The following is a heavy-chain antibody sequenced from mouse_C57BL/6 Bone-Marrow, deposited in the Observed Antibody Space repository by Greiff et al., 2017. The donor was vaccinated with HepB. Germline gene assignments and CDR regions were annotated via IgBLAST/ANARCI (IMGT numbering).Heavy chain of an antibody. CDR2: IDPENGDT. D-gene: IGHD2-4*01. V-gene: IGHV14-4*01. CDR1: GFNIKDDY. CDR3: TTDDYYDDDGYARDY. Sequence: VQLQQSGAELVRPGASVKLSCTASGFNIKDDYMHWVKQRPEQGLEWIGWIDPENGDTEYASKFQGKATITADTSSNTAYLQLSSLTSEDTAVYYWTTDDYYDDDGYARDYWGQGTAVTVTA. J-gene: IGHJ4*01.